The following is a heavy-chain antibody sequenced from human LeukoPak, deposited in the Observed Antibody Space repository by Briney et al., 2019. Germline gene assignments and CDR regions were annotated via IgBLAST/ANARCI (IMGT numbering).Heavy chain of an antibody. CDR1: GFIFKDYW. V-gene: IGHV3-7*03. J-gene: IGHJ5*02. Sequence: GGSLRLSCAASGFIFKDYWMIWVRQAPGKGLEWVANIKQDGSEKYYVDSVKGRFTISRDNAKNSLYLQMNTLRAEDTTMYYCAKDAQPRSRWFDPWGQGTLVTVSS. CDR3: AKDAQPRSRWFDP. D-gene: IGHD3-16*01. CDR2: IKQDGSEK.